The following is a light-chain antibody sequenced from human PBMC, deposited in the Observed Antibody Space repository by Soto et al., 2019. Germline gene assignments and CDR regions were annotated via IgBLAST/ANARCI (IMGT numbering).Light chain of an antibody. J-gene: IGKJ4*01. Sequence: EKVMTQSPATLSVSPGERATLSCRASQSVSSNLAWYQQKPGQAPRLLIYGASTRATGIPARFSGSGSGTEFTLTISSLQSEDFVVYYCQQYNNWPLTFGGGTKV. CDR1: QSVSSN. CDR2: GAS. V-gene: IGKV3-15*01. CDR3: QQYNNWPLT.